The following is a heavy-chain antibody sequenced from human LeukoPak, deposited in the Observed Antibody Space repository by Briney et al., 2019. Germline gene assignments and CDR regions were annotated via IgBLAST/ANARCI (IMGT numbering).Heavy chain of an antibody. Sequence: GGSLRLSCAASGFTFSSYAMNWVRQAPGKGLEWVSYISSSGSTIYYADSVKGRFTISRDNAKNSLYLQMNSLRAEDTAVYYCARDNFPGWGTDWGQGTLVTVSS. CDR2: ISSSGSTI. CDR3: ARDNFPGWGTD. D-gene: IGHD3-16*01. V-gene: IGHV3-48*03. J-gene: IGHJ4*02. CDR1: GFTFSSYA.